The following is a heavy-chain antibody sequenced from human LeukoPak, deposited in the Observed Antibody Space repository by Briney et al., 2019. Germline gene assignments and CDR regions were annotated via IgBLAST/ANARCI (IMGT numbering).Heavy chain of an antibody. CDR2: IYPRGSN. CDR3: ARQRVYYDSSGYNDVFDI. CDR1: GGSISSGRYY. D-gene: IGHD3-22*01. Sequence: PSQTLSLTCTVSGGSISSGRYYWSWIRPPAGKGLGWIGRIYPRGSNNYNPSLKSRVTMSVDTSNNQFSLKLSSVTAADMAVYYCARQRVYYDSSGYNDVFDIWGQGTMVTVSS. J-gene: IGHJ3*02. V-gene: IGHV4-61*02.